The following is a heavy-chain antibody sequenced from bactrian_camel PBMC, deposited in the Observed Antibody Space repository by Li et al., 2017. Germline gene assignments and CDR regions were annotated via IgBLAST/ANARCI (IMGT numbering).Heavy chain of an antibody. J-gene: IGHJ4*01. CDR1: GYPYTTYS. CDR2: IDRDGSL. V-gene: IGHV3S53*01. Sequence: VQLVESGGGSVQAGGSLTLSCDYSGYPYTTYSMGWFRQAPGKEREAVAAIDRDGSLRYADSVRGRFTISKDNAKSFMSLQMDSLEPEDTALYYCATSTFYCSIGRFSINYRGQGTQVTVS. CDR3: ATSTFYCSIGRFSINY. D-gene: IGHD1*01.